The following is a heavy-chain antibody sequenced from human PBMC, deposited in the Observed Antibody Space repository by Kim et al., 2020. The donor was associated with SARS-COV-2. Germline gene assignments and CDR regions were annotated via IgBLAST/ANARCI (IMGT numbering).Heavy chain of an antibody. Sequence: SETLSLTCTVSGGSISSSSYYWGWIRQPPGKGLEWIGSIYYSGSTYYNPSLKSRVTISVDTSKNQFSLKLSSVTAADTAVYYCARQQKTHARGYFDWLLFAYFDYWGQGTLVTVSS. CDR3: ARQQKTHARGYFDWLLFAYFDY. V-gene: IGHV4-39*01. J-gene: IGHJ4*02. CDR1: GGSISSSSYY. D-gene: IGHD3-9*01. CDR2: IYYSGST.